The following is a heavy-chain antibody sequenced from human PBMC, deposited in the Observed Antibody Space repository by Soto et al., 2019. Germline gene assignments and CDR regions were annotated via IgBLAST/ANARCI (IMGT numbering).Heavy chain of an antibody. CDR2: IIPIFGTA. V-gene: IGHV1-69*13. D-gene: IGHD1-26*01. CDR3: AIPLGGSVGSLDAFDI. J-gene: IGHJ3*02. Sequence: SVKVSCKASGGTFSSYAIGWVRQAPGQGLEWMGGIIPIFGTANYARKFQGRVTITADESTSTAYMELSSLRSEDTAVYYCAIPLGGSVGSLDAFDIWGQGTMVTVSS. CDR1: GGTFSSYA.